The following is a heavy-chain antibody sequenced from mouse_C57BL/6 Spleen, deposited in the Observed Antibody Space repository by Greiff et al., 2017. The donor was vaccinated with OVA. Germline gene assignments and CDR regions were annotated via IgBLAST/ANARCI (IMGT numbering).Heavy chain of an antibody. CDR1: GYTFTSYW. D-gene: IGHD1-1*01. CDR2: IDPSDSYT. Sequence: QVQLQQPGAELVKPGASVKLSCKASGYTFTSYWMQWVKQRPGQGLEWIGEIDPSDSYTNYNQKFKGKATLTVDTSSSTAYMQLSSLTSEDSAVYYCAGGYYGSSSYWGQGTLVTVSA. V-gene: IGHV1-50*01. CDR3: AGGYYGSSSY. J-gene: IGHJ3*01.